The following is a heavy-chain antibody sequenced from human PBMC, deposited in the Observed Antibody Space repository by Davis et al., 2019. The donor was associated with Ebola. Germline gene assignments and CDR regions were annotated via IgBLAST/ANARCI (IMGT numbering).Heavy chain of an antibody. Sequence: KVSCKGSGYSFTSYWIGWVRQMPGKGLEWMGIIYPGDSDTRYSPSFQGQVTISADKSISTAYLQWSSLKASDTAMYYCARHVPGCSSTSCYLYYFDYWGQGTLVTVSS. CDR2: IYPGDSDT. D-gene: IGHD2-2*01. CDR1: GYSFTSYW. CDR3: ARHVPGCSSTSCYLYYFDY. V-gene: IGHV5-51*01. J-gene: IGHJ4*02.